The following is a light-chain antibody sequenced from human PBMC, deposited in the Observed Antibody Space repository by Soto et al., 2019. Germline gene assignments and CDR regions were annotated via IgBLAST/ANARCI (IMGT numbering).Light chain of an antibody. J-gene: IGKJ2*01. CDR2: DAS. CDR3: QQYNYWPFT. CDR1: QSVTTY. V-gene: IGKV3-15*01. Sequence: EIVMAQSPATLSVSPGERATLSCRASQSVTTYLAWYQQKPGQPPRLLIYDASTRATGIPAKFGGSGSGTEFTLTISSLQSEDFAVYYCQQYNYWPFTFGQGTKLEIK.